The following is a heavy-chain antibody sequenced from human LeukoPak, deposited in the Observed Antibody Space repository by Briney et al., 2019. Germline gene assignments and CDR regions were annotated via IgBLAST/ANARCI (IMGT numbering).Heavy chain of an antibody. CDR2: INEGGNEK. CDR3: ARGIQYSSSPGGDY. D-gene: IGHD6-6*01. Sequence: GGSLRLSCAASGFTFRNYWMSWVRQVPGKGLGWVVNINEGGNEKNYVDSVKGRFTASRDNAQNSLFLQMDGLRAEDTAVYYCARGIQYSSSPGGDYWGQGTLVTVSS. J-gene: IGHJ4*02. V-gene: IGHV3-7*03. CDR1: GFTFRNYW.